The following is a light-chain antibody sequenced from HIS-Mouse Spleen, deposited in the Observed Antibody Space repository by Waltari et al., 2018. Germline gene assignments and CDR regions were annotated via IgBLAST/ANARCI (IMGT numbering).Light chain of an antibody. CDR3: YSTDSSGNHRV. CDR1: AWPNKY. CDR2: EDS. J-gene: IGLJ2*01. V-gene: IGLV3-10*01. Sequence: SYELTQPPSVSVSPGQTARITCSGHAWPNKYAYWYQQKSGQAPVLVIYEDSKRPSGIPERFSGSSSGTMATLTISGAQVEDEADYYCYSTDSSGNHRVFGGGTKLTVL.